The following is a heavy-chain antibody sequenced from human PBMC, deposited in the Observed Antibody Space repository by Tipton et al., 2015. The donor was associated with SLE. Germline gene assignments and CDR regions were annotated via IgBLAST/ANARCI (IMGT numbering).Heavy chain of an antibody. CDR1: GGSISSYY. J-gene: IGHJ3*02. Sequence: TLSLTCTVSGGSISSYYWSWIRQPAGQGLEWIGRIYISGSTNYNPSLKSRVTMSIDTSKNQFSLQLSSVTAADTAVYYCARRVGAAAGKGAAFDIWGQGTMVTVSS. CDR3: ARRVGAAAGKGAAFDI. D-gene: IGHD6-13*01. CDR2: IYISGST. V-gene: IGHV4-4*07.